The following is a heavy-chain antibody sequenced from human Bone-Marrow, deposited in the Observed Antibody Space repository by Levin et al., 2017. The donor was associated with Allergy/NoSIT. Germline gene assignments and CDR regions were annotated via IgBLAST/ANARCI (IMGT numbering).Heavy chain of an antibody. Sequence: SCTVSGGSIKSHRHYWGWIRQPPGKGLEWIGSIYHTGNTYYNPSLKSRVTFSVDTSKNQFSLNLRSVTAADTAFYYCTGGYARFGGVIDIGGQGILVTVSS. V-gene: IGHV4-39*07. CDR1: GGSIKSHRHY. CDR3: TGGYARFGGVIDI. D-gene: IGHD3-16*02. J-gene: IGHJ4*02. CDR2: IYHTGNT.